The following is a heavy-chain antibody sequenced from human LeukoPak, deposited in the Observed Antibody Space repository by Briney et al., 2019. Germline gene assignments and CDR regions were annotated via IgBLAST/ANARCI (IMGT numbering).Heavy chain of an antibody. Sequence: ASVKVSCKASGYTFTSYGISWVRQAPGQGLEWMGWISAYNGNTNYAQKLQGRVTMATDTSTSTAYMELRSLRSDDTAVYYCARSNQARYYYGMDVWGQGTTVTVSS. J-gene: IGHJ6*02. CDR1: GYTFTSYG. CDR2: ISAYNGNT. CDR3: ARSNQARYYYGMDV. V-gene: IGHV1-18*01.